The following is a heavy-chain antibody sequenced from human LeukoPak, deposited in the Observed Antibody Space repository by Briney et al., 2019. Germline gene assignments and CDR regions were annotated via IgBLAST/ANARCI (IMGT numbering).Heavy chain of an antibody. CDR3: ASYSSGYLLS. Sequence: SETLSLTCSVSSSSRVSYHGVWIRQSAGKGLEWIGRIYSSGSTIYNPSLKSRVTMSVDTSKNQFSLKLSSVTAADTAVYYCASYSSGYLLSWGQGTLVTVSS. D-gene: IGHD3-22*01. V-gene: IGHV4-4*07. J-gene: IGHJ5*02. CDR1: SSSRVSYH. CDR2: IYSSGST.